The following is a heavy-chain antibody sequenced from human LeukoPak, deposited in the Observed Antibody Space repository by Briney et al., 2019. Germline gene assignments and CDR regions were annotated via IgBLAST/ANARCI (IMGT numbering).Heavy chain of an antibody. CDR3: ARETSLAGFASGLGFNY. D-gene: IGHD6-19*01. Sequence: SETLSLTCTVSGGSISGWYWSWIRQPPGKGLEWIGNIYGSGYTNYNPTLKSRVTMSIDTSKNHFSLKLTSVTAADTATYYCARETSLAGFASGLGFNYWGQGILVSVSS. CDR2: IYGSGYT. CDR1: GGSISGWY. J-gene: IGHJ4*02. V-gene: IGHV4-59*01.